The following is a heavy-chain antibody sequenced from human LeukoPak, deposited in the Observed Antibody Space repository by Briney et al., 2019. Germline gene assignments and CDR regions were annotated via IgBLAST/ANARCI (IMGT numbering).Heavy chain of an antibody. Sequence: GGSLRLSCAASGFPFSNYAMNWVRQAPGKGLEWVSTISGSGDTTYYSDSVKGRLTISRDNSKNTLYLQMNGLRAGDTALYYCAKESQEGSSFDIWGQGTIVTVSS. J-gene: IGHJ3*02. V-gene: IGHV3-23*01. D-gene: IGHD3-10*01. CDR1: GFPFSNYA. CDR3: AKESQEGSSFDI. CDR2: ISGSGDTT.